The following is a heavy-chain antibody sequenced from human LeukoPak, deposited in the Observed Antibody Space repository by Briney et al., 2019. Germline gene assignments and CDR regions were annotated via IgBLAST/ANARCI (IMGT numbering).Heavy chain of an antibody. Sequence: GGSLRLSCAASGFTFSSYAMSWVRQAPGKGLEWVSTLSGSGISTFYADSVKGRFTISRDNSKNTLYLQMNSLRVEDTALYYCAKGKSGYYPFDYWGQGTLVAVSS. CDR3: AKGKSGYYPFDY. J-gene: IGHJ4*02. CDR2: LSGSGIST. D-gene: IGHD3-22*01. V-gene: IGHV3-23*01. CDR1: GFTFSSYA.